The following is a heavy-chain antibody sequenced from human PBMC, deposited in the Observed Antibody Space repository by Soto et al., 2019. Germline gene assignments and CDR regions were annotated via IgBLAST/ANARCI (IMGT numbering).Heavy chain of an antibody. CDR2: INPQSGDT. Sequence: QVQLVQSGAEVKKPGASVKVSCKTSGYTFTDYQINWVRQAPGQGLEWMGWINPQSGDTNYAQKFQDWVTMTRDTSTSTAYMEMSRLRSDDTALYYCARDFGYEHYDTSGYYFDYWGQGTLVTVSS. CDR1: GYTFTDYQ. J-gene: IGHJ4*02. D-gene: IGHD3-22*01. V-gene: IGHV1-2*04. CDR3: ARDFGYEHYDTSGYYFDY.